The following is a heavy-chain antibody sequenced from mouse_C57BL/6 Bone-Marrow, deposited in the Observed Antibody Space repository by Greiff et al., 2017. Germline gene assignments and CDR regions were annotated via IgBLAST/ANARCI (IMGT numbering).Heavy chain of an antibody. CDR3: AAHDYAMDY. J-gene: IGHJ4*01. CDR2: IYPGSGST. V-gene: IGHV1-55*01. D-gene: IGHD1-3*01. CDR1: GYTFTSYW. Sequence: QVQLQQPGAELVKPGASVKMSCKASGYTFTSYWITWVKQRPGQGLEWIGDIYPGSGSTNYNEKFKSKATLAVDTSSSTAYMQLSSLTAEDSAVYYCAAHDYAMDYWGQGTSLTVSS.